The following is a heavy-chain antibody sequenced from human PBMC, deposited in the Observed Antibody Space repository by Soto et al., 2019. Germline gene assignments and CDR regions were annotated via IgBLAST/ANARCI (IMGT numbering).Heavy chain of an antibody. D-gene: IGHD5-12*01. CDR1: GGSISSSSYY. V-gene: IGHV4-39*01. CDR2: IYYSGST. J-gene: IGHJ6*02. CDR3: ATQEGSDSGYVLSNYYYYYGMDV. Sequence: TSETLSLTCTVSGGSISSSSYYWGWIRQPPGKGLEWIGSIYYSGSTYYNPSLKSRVTISVDTSKNQFSLKLSSVTAADTAVYYCATQEGSDSGYVLSNYYYYYGMDVWGQGTTVTVSS.